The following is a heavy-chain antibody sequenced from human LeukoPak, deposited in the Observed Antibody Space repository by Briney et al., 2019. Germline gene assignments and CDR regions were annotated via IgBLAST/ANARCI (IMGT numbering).Heavy chain of an antibody. D-gene: IGHD3-10*01. Sequence: MSSETLSLTCSVSGGSISSGGHYWSWIRQHPGKGLEWIGYIYYSGSTYYNPSLKSRVTISVDTSKNQFSLKLSSVTAADTAVYYCARGGMVRGVIGANWFDPWGQGTLVTVSS. J-gene: IGHJ5*02. V-gene: IGHV4-31*03. CDR2: IYYSGST. CDR1: GGSISSGGHY. CDR3: ARGGMVRGVIGANWFDP.